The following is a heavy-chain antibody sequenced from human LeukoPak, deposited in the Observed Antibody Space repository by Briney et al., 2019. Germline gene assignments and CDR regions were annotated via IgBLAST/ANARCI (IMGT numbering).Heavy chain of an antibody. CDR1: GGSISSSTYY. Sequence: SETLSLTCSVSGGSISSSTYYWGGIRQSPGKGLEWIGSIYYSGRTYYNLSLKSRVTISVETYKHQFPLKLTSVTAEDTAVYRCASWGATQHYFDNWGQGNLVIVSS. J-gene: IGHJ4*02. D-gene: IGHD1-26*01. CDR3: ASWGATQHYFDN. V-gene: IGHV4-39*01. CDR2: IYYSGRT.